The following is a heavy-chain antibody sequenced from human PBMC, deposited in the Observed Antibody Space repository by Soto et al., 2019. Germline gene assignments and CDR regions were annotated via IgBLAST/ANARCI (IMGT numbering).Heavy chain of an antibody. D-gene: IGHD3-22*01. Sequence: GGSLRLSCAASGFTFDDYAMHWVRQAPGKGLEWVSGISWNSGSIGYADSVKGRFTISRDNAKNSLYRQMNSLRAEDTALYYCAKEIGYYDSSGYSIPDGMDVWGQGTTVTVSS. CDR1: GFTFDDYA. CDR2: ISWNSGSI. CDR3: AKEIGYYDSSGYSIPDGMDV. J-gene: IGHJ6*02. V-gene: IGHV3-9*01.